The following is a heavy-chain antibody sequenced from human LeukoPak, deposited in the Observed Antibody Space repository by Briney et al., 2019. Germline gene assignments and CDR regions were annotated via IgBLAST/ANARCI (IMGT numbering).Heavy chain of an antibody. J-gene: IGHJ4*02. V-gene: IGHV4-59*08. CDR3: ARAPYGDYVGHLSH. Sequence: SETLSLTCTVSGGSISSYYWSWIRQPPGKGLEWIGYIYYSGSTNYNPSLKSRVTISVDTSKNQFSLKLSSVTAADTAVYYCARAPYGDYVGHLSHWGQGTLVTVSS. CDR1: GGSISSYY. D-gene: IGHD4-17*01. CDR2: IYYSGST.